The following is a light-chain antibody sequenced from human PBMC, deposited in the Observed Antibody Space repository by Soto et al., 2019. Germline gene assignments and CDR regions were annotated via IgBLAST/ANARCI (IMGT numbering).Light chain of an antibody. CDR1: ESIRTW. V-gene: IGKV1-5*01. CDR2: DAS. J-gene: IGKJ1*01. Sequence: DIQMTQSPSTLSASIGDRVTITCRASESIRTWLAWYQHKPGKAPKFLIYDASSLESGVPSRFSGSGSGTEFTLTISNLQPDDFATYFCQQYNNYPRTFGQGTEVHIK. CDR3: QQYNNYPRT.